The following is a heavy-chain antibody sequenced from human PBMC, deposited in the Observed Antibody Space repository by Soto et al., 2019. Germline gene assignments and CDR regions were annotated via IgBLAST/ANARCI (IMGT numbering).Heavy chain of an antibody. D-gene: IGHD4-17*01. Sequence: QVTLKESGPVLVKPTETLTLTCTVSGFSLSNARMSVTWIRQPPGKALEWLAHIFSNDEKSYSTSLKSRLTISKDTSKRQVVLTMTNMDPLDTATYYCARNYGSQYFDYWGQGTLVTVSS. J-gene: IGHJ4*02. CDR1: GFSLSNARMS. CDR2: IFSNDEK. CDR3: ARNYGSQYFDY. V-gene: IGHV2-26*01.